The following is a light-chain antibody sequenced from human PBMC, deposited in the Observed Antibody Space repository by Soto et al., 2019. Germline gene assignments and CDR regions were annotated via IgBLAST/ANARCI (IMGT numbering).Light chain of an antibody. J-gene: IGKJ4*01. CDR2: GAS. CDR3: HQYDDWLRLT. CDR1: QSVNIY. Sequence: EIVMTQSPATLSVSPGERATLSCRASQSVNIYLAWYQQKPGQAPRLLIFGASSRATGIPARCSGSGSGTEFNLTISSLQSEDFAVYFCHQYDDWLRLTFGGGTKVEIK. V-gene: IGKV3D-15*01.